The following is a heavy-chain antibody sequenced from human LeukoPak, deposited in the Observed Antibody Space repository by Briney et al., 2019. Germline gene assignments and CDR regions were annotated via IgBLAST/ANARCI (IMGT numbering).Heavy chain of an antibody. CDR2: ISGSGGST. D-gene: IGHD7-27*01. CDR1: GFTVSSNY. CDR3: AKDRLTGDLPKPFDY. V-gene: IGHV3-23*01. J-gene: IGHJ4*02. Sequence: GGSLRLSCAASGFTVSSNYMSWVRQAPGKGLEWVSAISGSGGSTYYADSVKGRFTISRDNSKNTLYLQMNSLRAEDTAVYYCAKDRLTGDLPKPFDYWGQGTLVTVSS.